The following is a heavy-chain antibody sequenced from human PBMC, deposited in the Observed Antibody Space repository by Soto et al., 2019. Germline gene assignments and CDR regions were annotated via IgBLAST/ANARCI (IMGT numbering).Heavy chain of an antibody. V-gene: IGHV4-31*11. CDR1: GGSINNSY. Sequence: PSETLSLTCAVSGGSINNSYRSWIRHHPGKGLEWIGYIHYTGTSYYNPSLKSRVTISADTSKNQFSLWLTSVTDADTALYYCARDSNDHWGFFDYWGQGILVTVSS. D-gene: IGHD3-16*01. CDR2: IHYTGTS. CDR3: ARDSNDHWGFFDY. J-gene: IGHJ4*02.